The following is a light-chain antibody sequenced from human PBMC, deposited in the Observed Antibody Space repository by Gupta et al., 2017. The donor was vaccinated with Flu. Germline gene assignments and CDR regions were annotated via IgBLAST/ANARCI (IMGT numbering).Light chain of an antibody. CDR1: ESVSSY. CDR3: QQSYTFPPSFT. CDR2: EAT. Sequence: RITITCRASESVSSYLNWYQQKPGKAPKVPIYEATTLQSGVPSRFSGGGSGTDFTLTITSLQPEDFATYYCQQSYTFPPSFTFGGGTKVEIK. V-gene: IGKV1-39*01. J-gene: IGKJ4*01.